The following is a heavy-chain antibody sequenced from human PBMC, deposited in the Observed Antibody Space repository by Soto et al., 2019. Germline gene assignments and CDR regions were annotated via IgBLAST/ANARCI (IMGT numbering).Heavy chain of an antibody. V-gene: IGHV4-59*01. CDR1: GDFLTTYY. J-gene: IGHJ4*02. D-gene: IGHD6-19*01. CDR2: IFYGGHT. CDR3: ARSPQYSSGWNGGFDY. Sequence: SETLSLTCDVSGDFLTTYYWNWIRQSPGKGLEWIGYIFYGGHTNYIPSLRGRATISVDTSKNQFSLKLSSVTAADTAVYYCARSPQYSSGWNGGFDYWGQGTLVTVSS.